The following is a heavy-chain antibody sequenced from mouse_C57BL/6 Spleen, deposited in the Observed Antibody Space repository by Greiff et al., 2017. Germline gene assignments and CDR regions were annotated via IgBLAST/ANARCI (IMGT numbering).Heavy chain of an antibody. CDR2: IYPSDSET. Sequence: QVQLQQPGAELVRPGSSVKLSCKASGYTFTSYWMDWVKQRPGQGLEWIGNIYPSDSETHYNQKFKDKATLTVDKSSSTAYMQLSSLTSEDSAVYYGARGPLRSMDYWGQGTSVTVSS. CDR3: ARGPLRSMDY. CDR1: GYTFTSYW. V-gene: IGHV1-61*01. J-gene: IGHJ4*01.